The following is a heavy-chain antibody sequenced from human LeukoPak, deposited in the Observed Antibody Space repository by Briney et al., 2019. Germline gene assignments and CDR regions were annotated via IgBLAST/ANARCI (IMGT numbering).Heavy chain of an antibody. CDR3: ARGERDGDLDS. J-gene: IGHJ4*02. V-gene: IGHV1-2*02. D-gene: IGHD4-17*01. Sequence: AASALISCKGSGYNFTNYYMNWVRQGPGPGIEWMGWINPNSGGTNYAQKIQGRVTMTRDTSINTAYMELSRLRSDDTAVYYCARGERDGDLDSWGQGTLVTVSS. CDR1: GYNFTNYY. CDR2: INPNSGGT.